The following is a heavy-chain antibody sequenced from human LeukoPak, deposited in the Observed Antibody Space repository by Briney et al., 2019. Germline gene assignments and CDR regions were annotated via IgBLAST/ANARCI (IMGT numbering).Heavy chain of an antibody. J-gene: IGHJ4*02. CDR2: IDSSGGYM. CDR1: GFTFNTYS. D-gene: IGHD6-13*01. CDR3: ARVAEAAAFDS. Sequence: TGGSLRLSCEASGFTFNTYSMNWARQAPGKGLEWVSSIDSSGGYMFYADSMRGRFTISRDNAKNSLFLQMNSLKPEDTAVYYCARVAEAAAFDSWGQGTLVTVSS. V-gene: IGHV3-21*06.